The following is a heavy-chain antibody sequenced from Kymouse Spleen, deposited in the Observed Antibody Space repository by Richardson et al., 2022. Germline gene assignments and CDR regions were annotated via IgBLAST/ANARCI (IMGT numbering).Heavy chain of an antibody. J-gene: IGHJ3*02. Sequence: QVQLVESGGGVVQPGRSLRLSCAASGFTFSSYGMHWVRQAPGKGLEWVAVIWYDGSNKYYADSVKGRFTISRDNSKNTLYLQMNSLRAEDTAVYYCARDSPYDILTGPDAFDIWGQGTMVTVSS. CDR3: ARDSPYDILTGPDAFDI. CDR1: GFTFSSYG. CDR2: IWYDGSNK. V-gene: IGHV3-33*01. D-gene: IGHD3-9*01.